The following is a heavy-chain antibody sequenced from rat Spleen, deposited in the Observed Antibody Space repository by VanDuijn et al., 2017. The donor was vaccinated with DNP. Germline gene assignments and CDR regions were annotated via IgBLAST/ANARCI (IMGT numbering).Heavy chain of an antibody. J-gene: IGHJ2*01. CDR1: GFTFSNYG. Sequence: EVQLVESGGGLVQPGRSLKLSCAASGFTFSNYGMAWVRQAPTKGLEWVASINAGGGNTFYRDSVKGRFTISRDNTKSTQYLQMESLRSEDTATYYCARHPSSGRSNYFDYWGQGVMVTVSS. CDR3: ARHPSSGRSNYFDY. V-gene: IGHV5S13*01. CDR2: INAGGGNT. D-gene: IGHD1-2*01.